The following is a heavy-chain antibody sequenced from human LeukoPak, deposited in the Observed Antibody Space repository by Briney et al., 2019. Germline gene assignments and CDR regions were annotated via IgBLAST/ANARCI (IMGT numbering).Heavy chain of an antibody. CDR2: IYHSGST. CDR1: GGSISSSNW. J-gene: IGHJ4*02. CDR3: ARDLRWLQSPLDY. D-gene: IGHD5-24*01. V-gene: IGHV4-4*02. Sequence: SGTLSLTCAVSGGSISSSNWWSWVRQPPGKGLERIGEIYHSGSTNYNPSLKSRVTISVDKSKNQFSLKLSSVTAADTAVYYCARDLRWLQSPLDYWGQGTLVTVSS.